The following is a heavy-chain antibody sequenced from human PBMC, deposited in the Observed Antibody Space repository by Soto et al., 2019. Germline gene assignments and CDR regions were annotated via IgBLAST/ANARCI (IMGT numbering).Heavy chain of an antibody. J-gene: IGHJ3*02. D-gene: IGHD4-17*01. CDR1: GGSFSGYY. Sequence: PSETLSLTCAVYGGSFSGYYWSWIRQPPGKGLEWIGEINHSGSTNYNPSLKSRVTISVDTSKNQFSLKLSSVTAADTAVYYCARLLYGDYAFDIWGQGTMVTVSS. CDR3: ARLLYGDYAFDI. V-gene: IGHV4-34*01. CDR2: INHSGST.